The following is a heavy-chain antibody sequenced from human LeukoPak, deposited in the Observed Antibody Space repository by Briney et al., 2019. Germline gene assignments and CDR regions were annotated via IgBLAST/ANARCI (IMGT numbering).Heavy chain of an antibody. CDR3: ARRNNPHDYGDY. D-gene: IGHD1/OR15-1a*01. V-gene: IGHV5-10-1*01. CDR1: GYSFTSYW. Sequence: GESLKTSCKGSGYSFTSYWISWVRQMPGKGLEWMGRIDPSDSYTNYSPSFQGHVTISADKSISTAYLQWSSLKASDTAMYYCARRNNPHDYGDYWGQGTLVTVSS. J-gene: IGHJ4*02. CDR2: IDPSDSYT.